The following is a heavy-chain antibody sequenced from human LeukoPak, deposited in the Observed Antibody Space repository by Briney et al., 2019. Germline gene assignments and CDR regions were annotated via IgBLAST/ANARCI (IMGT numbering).Heavy chain of an antibody. J-gene: IGHJ6*02. D-gene: IGHD3-10*01. CDR1: GYTLTSYG. CDR2: ISPYNGYT. CDR3: VREVTMVRGVITFYHYNGMDV. Sequence: ASVKVSCKASGYTLTSYGISWVRQAPGQGLEWMGWISPYNGYTSYAQNFQGRVTMTIDASTSTAYMELRSLRSDDTAVYYCVREVTMVRGVITFYHYNGMDVWGQGTAVTVSS. V-gene: IGHV1-18*01.